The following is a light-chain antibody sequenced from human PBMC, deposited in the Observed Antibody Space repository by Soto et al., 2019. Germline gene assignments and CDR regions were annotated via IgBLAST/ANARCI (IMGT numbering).Light chain of an antibody. Sequence: EIVLTQSPATLSLSPGERATLSCRASQSVFSNYLAWYQQKPGQAPRVLIHDASTRATGIPDRFSGSGSGTDFTLTISRLEPEDFAVYYCQQYGNSPRVTFGQGTRLEIK. J-gene: IGKJ5*01. CDR2: DAS. CDR3: QQYGNSPRVT. V-gene: IGKV3-20*01. CDR1: QSVFSNY.